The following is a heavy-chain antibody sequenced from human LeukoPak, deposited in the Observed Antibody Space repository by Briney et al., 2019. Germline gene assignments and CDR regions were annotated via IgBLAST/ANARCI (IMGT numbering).Heavy chain of an antibody. J-gene: IGHJ5*02. D-gene: IGHD6-13*01. V-gene: IGHV1-69*05. Sequence: SSVKVSSKASGGTFSSYAISWVRPAPGQGREWMGGIIPIFGTANSSQKLQGRVTITTDESTSTAYMELSSLRSEDTAVYSCARAAYSSSWYGWFDPWGQGSLVTVSS. CDR2: IIPIFGTA. CDR1: GGTFSSYA. CDR3: ARAAYSSSWYGWFDP.